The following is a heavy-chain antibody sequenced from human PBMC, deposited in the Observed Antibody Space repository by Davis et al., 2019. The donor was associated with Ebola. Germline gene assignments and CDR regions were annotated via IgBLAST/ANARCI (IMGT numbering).Heavy chain of an antibody. D-gene: IGHD3-3*01. Sequence: SETLSLTCAVSGGSISSGGYSWSWIRQPPGKGLEWIGYIYHSGSTYYNPSLKSRVTISVDRSKNQFSLKLSSVTAADTAVYYCARAGGLRFLGWLSPLDYWGQGTLVTVSS. CDR2: IYHSGST. CDR1: GGSISSGGYS. V-gene: IGHV4-30-2*01. CDR3: ARAGGLRFLGWLSPLDY. J-gene: IGHJ4*02.